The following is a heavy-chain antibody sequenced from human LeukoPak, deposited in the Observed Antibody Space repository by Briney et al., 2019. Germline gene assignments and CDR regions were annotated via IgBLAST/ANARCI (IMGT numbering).Heavy chain of an antibody. J-gene: IGHJ6*02. CDR1: GGSISSGSYY. CDR2: IYTSGST. D-gene: IGHD5-18*01. Sequence: SETLSLTCTVSGGSISSGSYYWSWIRQPPGKGLEWIGRIYTSGSTNYNPSLKSRVTISVDTSKNQFSLKLSSVTAADTAVYYCARGCRYGTDYYCGMDVWGQGTMVTVSS. V-gene: IGHV4-61*02. CDR3: ARGCRYGTDYYCGMDV.